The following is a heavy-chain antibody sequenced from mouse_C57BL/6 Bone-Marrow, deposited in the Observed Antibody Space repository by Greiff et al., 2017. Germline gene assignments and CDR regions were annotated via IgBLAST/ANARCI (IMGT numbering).Heavy chain of an antibody. D-gene: IGHD1-1*01. V-gene: IGHV5-12*01. CDR3: AKGNYYGSRHWYFDV. J-gene: IGHJ1*03. Sequence: EVQGVESGGGLVQPGGSLKLSCAASGFTFSDYYMYWVRQTPEKRLEWVAYISNGGGSTYYPDTVKGRFTISRDNAKNTLYLQMSRLKSEDTAMYYCAKGNYYGSRHWYFDVGGTGTTVTVSS. CDR2: ISNGGGST. CDR1: GFTFSDYY.